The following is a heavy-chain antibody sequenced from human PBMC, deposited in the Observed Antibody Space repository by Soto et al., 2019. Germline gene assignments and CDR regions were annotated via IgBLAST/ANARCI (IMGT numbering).Heavy chain of an antibody. CDR1: GFTFDDYA. Sequence: EVQLVESGGGLVQPGRSLRLSCAASGFTFDDYAMHWVRQAPGKGLEWVSGISWNSGSIGYADSVKGRFTISRDNAKNYLYLQMNSLRAEDTALYHCAKDIGEGESDFWSGYYHYYYGMDVRGQGPTVTVS. V-gene: IGHV3-9*01. CDR2: ISWNSGSI. D-gene: IGHD3-3*01. CDR3: AKDIGEGESDFWSGYYHYYYGMDV. J-gene: IGHJ6*02.